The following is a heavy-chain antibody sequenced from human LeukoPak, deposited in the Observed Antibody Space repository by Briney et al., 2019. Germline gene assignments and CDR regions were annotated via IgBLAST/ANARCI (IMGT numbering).Heavy chain of an antibody. CDR2: TRYDGSNK. D-gene: IGHD2-2*01. Sequence: GGSLRLSCAASGFTFSSYGMHWVRQAPGKGLEWVAFTRYDGSNKYYADSVKGRFTISRDNSKNTLYLQMNSLRAEDTAVYYCAKTTGYQLPSSYYYYYYMDVWGKGTTVTVSS. J-gene: IGHJ6*03. CDR1: GFTFSSYG. CDR3: AKTTGYQLPSSYYYYYYMDV. V-gene: IGHV3-30*02.